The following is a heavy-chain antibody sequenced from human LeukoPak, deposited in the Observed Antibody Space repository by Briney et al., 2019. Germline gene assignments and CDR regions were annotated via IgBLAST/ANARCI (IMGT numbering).Heavy chain of an antibody. CDR3: VRDRGYCIAGVCYLVGVY. CDR2: IKQDGSEK. Sequence: GGSLRLSCAASGFTFSSYWMSWVRQAPGKGLEWVANIKQDGSEKYYVDSVKGRFTISRDNAKSSLYLQMNSLTPEDTAVYYCVRDRGYCIAGVCYLVGVYWGQGTLVSVSS. CDR1: GFTFSSYW. V-gene: IGHV3-7*01. J-gene: IGHJ4*02. D-gene: IGHD2-8*02.